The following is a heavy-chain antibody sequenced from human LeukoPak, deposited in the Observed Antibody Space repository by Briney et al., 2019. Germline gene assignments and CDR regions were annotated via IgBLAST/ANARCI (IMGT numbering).Heavy chain of an antibody. CDR3: ARNAYYYYYTDV. CDR2: INPSGGST. J-gene: IGHJ6*03. Sequence: GGSLRLSCAASGFTFSSYGMHWVRQAPGQGLEWMGIINPSGGSTNYAQKFQGRITMTTDTSTSTAYMELRSLRSDDTAVYYCARNAYYYYYTDVWGKGTTVTISS. V-gene: IGHV1-46*01. CDR1: GFTFSSYG.